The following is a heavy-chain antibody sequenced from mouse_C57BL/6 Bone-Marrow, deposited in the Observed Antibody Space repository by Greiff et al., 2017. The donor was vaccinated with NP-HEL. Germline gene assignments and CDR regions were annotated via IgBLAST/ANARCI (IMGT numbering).Heavy chain of an antibody. J-gene: IGHJ4*01. CDR3: ARWYYGSSLTVTAMDY. V-gene: IGHV1-72*01. CDR2: IDPNSGGT. D-gene: IGHD1-1*01. CDR1: GYTFTSYW. Sequence: QVQLQQPGAELVKPGASVKLSCKASGYTFTSYWMHWVKQRPGRGLEWIGRIDPNSGGTKYNEKFKSKATLTVDKPSSTAYMQLSSLTSEDSAVYYCARWYYGSSLTVTAMDYWGQGTSVTVSS.